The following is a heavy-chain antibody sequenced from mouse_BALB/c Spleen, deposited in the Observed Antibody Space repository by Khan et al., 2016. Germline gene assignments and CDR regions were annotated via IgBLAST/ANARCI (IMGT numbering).Heavy chain of an antibody. V-gene: IGHV1S137*01. CDR2: ISTYSGNT. J-gene: IGHJ2*01. CDR3: ASEPYYRYDVFDY. CDR1: GYTFTDYA. D-gene: IGHD2-14*01. Sequence: QVQLKESGPELVRPGVSVKISCKGSGYTFTDYAMHWVKQSHAKSLEWIGVISTYSGNTNYNQKFKGKATMTVDKSSSTAYMELARLTSEDSAVYCSASEPYYRYDVFDYWGQGATLTVSS.